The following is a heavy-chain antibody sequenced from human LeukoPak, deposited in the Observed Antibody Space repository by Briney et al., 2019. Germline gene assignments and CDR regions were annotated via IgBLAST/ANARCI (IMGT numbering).Heavy chain of an antibody. D-gene: IGHD2-21*02. CDR1: GGSISSSNW. CDR2: IYHSGST. J-gene: IGHJ4*02. CDR3: ARDRRGAVTATSDSYYFDY. V-gene: IGHV4-4*02. Sequence: PSGTLSLTCAVSGGSISSSNWWSWVRQPPGKGLEWIGEIYHSGSTNYNPSLKSRVTISVDKSKNQFSLKLSSVTAADTAVYYCARDRRGAVTATSDSYYFDYWGQGTLVTVSS.